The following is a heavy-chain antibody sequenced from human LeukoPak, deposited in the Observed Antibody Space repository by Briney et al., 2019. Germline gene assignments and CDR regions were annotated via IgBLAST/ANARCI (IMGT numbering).Heavy chain of an antibody. CDR3: ARTSHASVLYWFDS. J-gene: IGHJ5*01. CDR2: ISPYNGNT. D-gene: IGHD3-16*01. CDR1: VYTFTSQG. Sequence: ASVRVSCKASVYTFTSQGISWVRQAPGQGLEWMGWISPYNGNTNYAQKLQGRVTMTTDTSTSTAYMELRSLRSDDTAVYYCARTSHASVLYWFDSWGQGTLVTVSS. V-gene: IGHV1-18*01.